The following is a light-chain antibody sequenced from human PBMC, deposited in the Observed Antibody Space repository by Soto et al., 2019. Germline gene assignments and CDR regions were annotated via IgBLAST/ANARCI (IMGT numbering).Light chain of an antibody. Sequence: IVMTHSPATLSVSPSQRSTLSYSASQNIYSNVAWYQQRPGQAPRLLINDASTRATGIPARFSGSGSGTEFTLTISSLQSEDFAVYYCQQYNNWPRRTFGQGTKVDI. V-gene: IGKV3-15*01. CDR3: QQYNNWPRRT. CDR2: DAS. CDR1: QNIYSN. J-gene: IGKJ1*01.